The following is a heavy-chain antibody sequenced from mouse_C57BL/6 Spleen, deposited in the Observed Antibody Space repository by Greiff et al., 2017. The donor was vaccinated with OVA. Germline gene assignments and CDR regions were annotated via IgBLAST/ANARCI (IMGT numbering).Heavy chain of an antibody. D-gene: IGHD1-1*01. CDR3: ARDYYGLDY. CDR2: IYPSDSET. V-gene: IGHV1-61*01. J-gene: IGHJ2*01. CDR1: GYTFTSYW. Sequence: VQLQQPGAELVRPGSSVKLSCKASGYTFTSYWMDWVKQRPGQGLEWIGNIYPSDSETHYNQKFKDKATLTVDKSSSTAYMQLSSLTSEDSAVYDCARDYYGLDYWGQGTTLTVSS.